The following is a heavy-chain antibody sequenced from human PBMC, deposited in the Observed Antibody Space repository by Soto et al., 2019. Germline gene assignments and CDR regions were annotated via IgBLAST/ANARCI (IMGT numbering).Heavy chain of an antibody. V-gene: IGHV3-74*01. CDR3: ARDTSRQSLGN. CDR1: GFTFSSHW. J-gene: IGHJ4*02. Sequence: EAQLVESGGGLVQPGGSLRLSCAASGFTFSSHWMHWVRQAPGKGLLWVSRISDDGDTTIYADSVKGRFTTSRDNAMNTMYLQMNSLRAEDTAVYYCARDTSRQSLGNWGQGTLVTVSS. CDR2: ISDDGDTT.